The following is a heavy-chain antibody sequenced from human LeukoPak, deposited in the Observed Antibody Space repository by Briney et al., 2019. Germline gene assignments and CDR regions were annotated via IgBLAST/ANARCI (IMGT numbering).Heavy chain of an antibody. D-gene: IGHD6-19*01. CDR3: ARDNIAVAGTDY. CDR2: IYSGGST. J-gene: IGHJ4*02. CDR1: GFTVSSTY. V-gene: IGHV3-53*01. Sequence: PGGSLRLSCATSGFTVSSTYMTWVRQAPWKGLEWVSVIYSGGSTYYADSVKGRFTISRDNSKNTLYLQMNSLRAEDTAVYYCARDNIAVAGTDYWGQGTLVTVSS.